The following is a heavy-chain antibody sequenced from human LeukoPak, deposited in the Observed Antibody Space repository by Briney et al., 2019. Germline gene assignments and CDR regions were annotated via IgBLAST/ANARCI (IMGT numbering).Heavy chain of an antibody. CDR3: ARAAAAGTLLYYYYYYGMDV. CDR1: GGSFSGYY. Sequence: SETLSLTCAVYGGSFSGYYWSWIRQPPGKGLEWIGEINHSGSTNYNPSLKSRVTISVDTSKNQFSLKLSSVTAADTAVYYCARAAAAGTLLYYYYYYGMDVWGQGTMVTVSS. V-gene: IGHV4-34*01. J-gene: IGHJ6*02. CDR2: INHSGST. D-gene: IGHD6-13*01.